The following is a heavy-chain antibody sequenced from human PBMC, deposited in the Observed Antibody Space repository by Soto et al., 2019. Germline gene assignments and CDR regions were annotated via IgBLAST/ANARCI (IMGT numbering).Heavy chain of an antibody. V-gene: IGHV1-18*01. CDR2: ISAYNGNT. J-gene: IGHJ3*02. D-gene: IGHD3-10*01. Sequence: ASVKVSCKASGYTFTSYGISWVRQAPGQGLEWMGWISAYNGNTNYAQKLQSRVTMTTDTSTSTAYMELRSLRSDDTAVYYCARGWFGESHDAFDIWGQGTVVTVSS. CDR3: ARGWFGESHDAFDI. CDR1: GYTFTSYG.